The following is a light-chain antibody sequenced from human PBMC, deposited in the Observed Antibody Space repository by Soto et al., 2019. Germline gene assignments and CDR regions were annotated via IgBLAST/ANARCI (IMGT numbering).Light chain of an antibody. CDR1: QTVSTY. CDR3: QQRGNWPPT. Sequence: VLTQSPATLSLSPGERATLSCRASQTVSTYLAWYQQKPGQSPRLLISDTSNRASGIPARFSGSGSGTDFTLTISSLEPEDFAVYFCQQRGNWPPTFGQGTKLEI. CDR2: DTS. J-gene: IGKJ2*01. V-gene: IGKV3-11*01.